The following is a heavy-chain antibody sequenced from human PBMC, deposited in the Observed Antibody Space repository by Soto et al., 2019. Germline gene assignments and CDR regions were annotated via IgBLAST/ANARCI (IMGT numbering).Heavy chain of an antibody. CDR1: GFTFSSSA. CDR3: ARDINTVRYYDSSGYLNWFDP. D-gene: IGHD3-22*01. J-gene: IGHJ5*02. Sequence: SVKVSCKTSGFTFSSSAVHWVRQARGHRLQWIGWIDVGSANANYAQMLQERVTISRDMSTSTVYMELSSLRSEDTAVYYCARDINTVRYYDSSGYLNWFDPWGQGTLVTVSS. CDR2: IDVGSANA. V-gene: IGHV1-58*01.